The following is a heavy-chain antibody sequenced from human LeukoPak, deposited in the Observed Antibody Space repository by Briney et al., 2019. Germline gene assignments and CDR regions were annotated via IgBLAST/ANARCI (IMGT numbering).Heavy chain of an antibody. Sequence: PSETLSLTCTVSGGSISSYYWSWIRQPAGKGLEWIGRIYTSGSTNYNPSLKSRVTMSVDTSKNQFSLKLRSVPAADKAVYYCARDRDYYDSSGYPHYGMGGWGQGTTVTVSS. D-gene: IGHD3-22*01. CDR2: IYTSGST. CDR3: ARDRDYYDSSGYPHYGMGG. CDR1: GGSISSYY. J-gene: IGHJ6*02. V-gene: IGHV4-4*07.